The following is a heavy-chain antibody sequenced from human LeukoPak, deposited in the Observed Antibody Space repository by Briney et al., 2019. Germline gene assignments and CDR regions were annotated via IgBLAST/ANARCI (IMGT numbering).Heavy chain of an antibody. D-gene: IGHD3-22*01. Sequence: ASVKVSCKASGYTFTGYYIHWVRQAPGQGLEWTGWINPNSGGTNYAQNFQGRVTMTRDTSISTAYMELSSLRSDDTAVYYCARWGDSSGYLDFWGQGTLVTVSS. J-gene: IGHJ4*02. CDR2: INPNSGGT. CDR3: ARWGDSSGYLDF. V-gene: IGHV1-2*02. CDR1: GYTFTGYY.